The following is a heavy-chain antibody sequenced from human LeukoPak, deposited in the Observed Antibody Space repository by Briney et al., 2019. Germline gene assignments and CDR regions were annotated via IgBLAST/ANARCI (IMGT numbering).Heavy chain of an antibody. V-gene: IGHV3-23*01. CDR3: AKDRYGSGSPDAFDI. CDR2: ISGSGGST. Sequence: GGSLRLSCAASGFTFSSYGMSWVRQAPGKGLEWVSAISGSGGSTYYADSVKGRFTISRDNSKNTLYLQMNSLRAEDTAVYYCAKDRYGSGSPDAFDIWGQGTMVTVSS. J-gene: IGHJ3*02. CDR1: GFTFSSYG. D-gene: IGHD3-10*01.